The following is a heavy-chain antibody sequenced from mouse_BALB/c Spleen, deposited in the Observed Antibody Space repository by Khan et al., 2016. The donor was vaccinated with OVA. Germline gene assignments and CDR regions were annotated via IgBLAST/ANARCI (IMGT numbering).Heavy chain of an antibody. D-gene: IGHD6-1*01. V-gene: IGHV3-6*02. J-gene: IGHJ3*01. Sequence: EVQLQESGPGLVKPSQSLSLTCSVTGYSITSGYFWNWIRQFPGNNLEWMCYISYDGDSTYTPSLKRRISITLDTSKNQFFLQLNSVNPEDTATDYCARRGSSGPAWFAYWGQGTLVTVST. CDR1: GYSITSGYF. CDR2: ISYDGDS. CDR3: ARRGSSGPAWFAY.